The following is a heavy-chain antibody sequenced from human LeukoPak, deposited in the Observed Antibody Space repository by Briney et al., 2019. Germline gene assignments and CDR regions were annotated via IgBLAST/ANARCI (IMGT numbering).Heavy chain of an antibody. CDR2: IYYSGST. CDR1: GGAISSSSEY. J-gene: IGHJ6*02. D-gene: IGHD2-15*01. Sequence: AETLSLTCTVSGGAISSSSEYWGWIGQPPGKGLEWIGSIYYSGSTYYNPSLKRRVTISVDTSKNQFSLKLSSVTAADTAVYYCARQSYCSGGSCYPYYYYYYGMDVWGQGTTVTVSS. CDR3: ARQSYCSGGSCYPYYYYYYGMDV. V-gene: IGHV4-39*01.